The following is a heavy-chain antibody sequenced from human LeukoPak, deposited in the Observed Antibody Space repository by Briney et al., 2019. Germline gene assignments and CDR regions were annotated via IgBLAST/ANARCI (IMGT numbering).Heavy chain of an antibody. CDR3: ARHTTIFGVAIIDI. CDR1: GYTFNDYY. Sequence: ASVKVSCKASGYTFNDYYMHWLRQAPGQGLEWMGWMHPNSGGTNYAQKFQGRVTMTRDTSISTAYMDLSSLRSDDTAVYYCARHTTIFGVAIIDIWGQGTMVTVSS. CDR2: MHPNSGGT. J-gene: IGHJ3*02. V-gene: IGHV1-2*02. D-gene: IGHD3-3*01.